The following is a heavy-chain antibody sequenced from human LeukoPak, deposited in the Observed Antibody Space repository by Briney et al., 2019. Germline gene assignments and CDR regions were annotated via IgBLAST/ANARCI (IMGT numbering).Heavy chain of an antibody. Sequence: PGGSLRLSCAASGFTFSSYAMSWVRQAPGKGLEWVSAISGSGGSTYYADSAKGRFTISRDNSKNTLYLQMNSLRAEDTAVYYCARGTSSGYFQLYFDYWGQGTLVTVSS. CDR1: GFTFSSYA. CDR2: ISGSGGST. V-gene: IGHV3-23*01. J-gene: IGHJ4*02. CDR3: ARGTSSGYFQLYFDY. D-gene: IGHD3-22*01.